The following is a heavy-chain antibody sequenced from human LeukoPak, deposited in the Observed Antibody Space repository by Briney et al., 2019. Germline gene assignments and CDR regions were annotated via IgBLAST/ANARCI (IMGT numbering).Heavy chain of an antibody. CDR1: GFTFSSYS. V-gene: IGHV3-21*01. CDR2: ISSSSSYI. J-gene: IGHJ4*01. D-gene: IGHD1-1*01. CDR3: ARASTIGTSFDY. Sequence: GGSLRLSCAASGFTFSSYSMNWVRQAPGKGLEWVSSISSSSSYIYYADSVKGRFTISRDNAKNSLYLQMNSLRAEDTAVYYCARASTIGTSFDYWGHGTLVTVSS.